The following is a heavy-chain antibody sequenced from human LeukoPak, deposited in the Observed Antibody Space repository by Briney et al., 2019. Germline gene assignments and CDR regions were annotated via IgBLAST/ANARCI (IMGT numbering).Heavy chain of an antibody. J-gene: IGHJ4*02. CDR3: ARDHTYYYDSSGYYSRFDY. CDR2: ISAYNGNT. CDR1: GYTFTSYG. V-gene: IGHV1-18*01. Sequence: GASVKVSCKASGYTFTSYGISWVRQAPGQGLEWMGWISAYNGNTNYAQKLQDRVTMTTDTSTSTAYMELRSLRSDDTAVYYCARDHTYYYDSSGYYSRFDYWGQGTLVTVSS. D-gene: IGHD3-22*01.